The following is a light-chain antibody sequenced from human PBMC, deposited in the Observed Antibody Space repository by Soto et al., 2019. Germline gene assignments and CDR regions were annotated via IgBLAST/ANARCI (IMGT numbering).Light chain of an antibody. Sequence: EMVLTQSPAPLSLSPGERATLSCRASQSISSILAWYQHKHGQSPRLLMYYPFNRATGVPARFSGSGSGTDFTLTISSLESEDVAVYYCQQHFNGPITFGQGTRLEIK. CDR3: QQHFNGPIT. J-gene: IGKJ5*01. CDR2: YPF. V-gene: IGKV3-11*01. CDR1: QSISSI.